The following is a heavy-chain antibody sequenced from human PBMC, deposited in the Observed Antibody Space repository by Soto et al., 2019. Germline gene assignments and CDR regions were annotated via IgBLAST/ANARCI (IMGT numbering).Heavy chain of an antibody. CDR3: ARHLRLTSGVQKGTYVDY. CDR1: GGSISSDNDY. J-gene: IGHJ4*01. CDR2: IYYSGST. D-gene: IGHD3-10*01. V-gene: IGHV4-39*01. Sequence: PSETLSLTCTVSGGSISSDNDYWGWIRQPPGKGLEWIGTIYYSGSTYYSPSLTSRVTISIDTSKNQFSLQLSSVTAADTAVYFCARHLRLTSGVQKGTYVDYWGHGTLVTVSS.